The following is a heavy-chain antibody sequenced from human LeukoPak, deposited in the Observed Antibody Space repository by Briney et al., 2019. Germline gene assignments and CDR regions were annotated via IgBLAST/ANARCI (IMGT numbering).Heavy chain of an antibody. V-gene: IGHV3-21*01. J-gene: IGHJ4*02. CDR1: GFTFSSYS. CDR2: ISSSSSYI. CDR3: ARDLPSDIGDY. D-gene: IGHD3-10*01. Sequence: AGSLRLSCAASGFTFSSYSMNWVRQAPGKGLEWVSSISSSSSYIYYADSVKGRFTISRDNAKNSLYLQMNSLRAEDTAVYYCARDLPSDIGDYWGQGTLVTVSS.